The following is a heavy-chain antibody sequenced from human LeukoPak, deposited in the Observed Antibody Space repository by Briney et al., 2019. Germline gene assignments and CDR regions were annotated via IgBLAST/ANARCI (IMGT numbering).Heavy chain of an antibody. V-gene: IGHV4-39*01. CDR2: VYYSGST. CDR3: ARRSGSYPRAFDY. CDR1: GGSISSSGYF. J-gene: IGHJ4*02. D-gene: IGHD3-10*01. Sequence: PSETLSLTCTVSGGSISSSGYFWDWIRQPPGKGLEWIGSVYYSGSTDYNSSLKSRVTISVDTSKNLFSLKLNSVIAADTAVYYCARRSGSYPRAFDYWGQGTLVTVSS.